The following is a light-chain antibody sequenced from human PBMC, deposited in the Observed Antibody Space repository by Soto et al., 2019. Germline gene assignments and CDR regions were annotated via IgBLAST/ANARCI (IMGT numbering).Light chain of an antibody. V-gene: IGKV3-15*01. Sequence: EIVMTQSPATLSVSPGERGTLSCRASQSVSSNLAWYQQKPGQAPRLLIYGASTRDTGIPARFSGSGSGTEFTLTNSSLQSEDFEVYYCQQYNSWPRTFGQGTQVEI. CDR1: QSVSSN. CDR2: GAS. CDR3: QQYNSWPRT. J-gene: IGKJ1*01.